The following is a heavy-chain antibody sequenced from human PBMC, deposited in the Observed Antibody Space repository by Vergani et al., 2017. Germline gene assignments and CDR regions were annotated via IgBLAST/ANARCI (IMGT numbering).Heavy chain of an antibody. Sequence: QVQLVQSGAEVKKPGSSVKVSCKASGYTFTSYYMHWVRQAPGQGLEWMGIINPSGGSTSYAQKFQGRVTMTRDTSTSTVYMELSSLRSEDTAVYYCARDAKQEWLRLLGGGWFDPWGQGTLVTVSS. J-gene: IGHJ5*02. CDR3: ARDAKQEWLRLLGGGWFDP. CDR1: GYTFTSYY. CDR2: INPSGGST. V-gene: IGHV1-46*01. D-gene: IGHD5-12*01.